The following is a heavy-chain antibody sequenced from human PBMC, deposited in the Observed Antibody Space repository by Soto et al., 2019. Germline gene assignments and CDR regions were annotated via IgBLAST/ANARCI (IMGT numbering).Heavy chain of an antibody. J-gene: IGHJ6*02. CDR1: GFTFSSYA. CDR3: ARDPFSPGGSGSNYYYGMDV. V-gene: IGHV3-30-3*01. CDR2: ISYDGSNK. D-gene: IGHD3-10*01. Sequence: SGGSLRLSCAASGFTFSSYAMHWVRQAPGKGLEWVAVISYDGSNKYYADSVKGRFTISRDNSKNTLYLQMNSLRAEDTAVYYCARDPFSPGGSGSNYYYGMDVWGQGTTVTVSS.